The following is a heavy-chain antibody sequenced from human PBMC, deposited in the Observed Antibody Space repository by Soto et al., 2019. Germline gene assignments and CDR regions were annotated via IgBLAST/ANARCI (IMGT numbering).Heavy chain of an antibody. V-gene: IGHV3-74*01. D-gene: IGHD2-21*02. CDR3: ARGDRGAFDL. CDR2: IHSDGSST. Sequence: EVQLVESEGGLVLPGGSLRLSCAASGFTFSYYWMHWVRQAPGQGLVWVSRIHSDGSSTTYADSVKGRFTISRDNAKNTLYLQMNSLRAEDTAVYYCARGDRGAFDLWGQGTMVTVSS. J-gene: IGHJ3*01. CDR1: GFTFSYYW.